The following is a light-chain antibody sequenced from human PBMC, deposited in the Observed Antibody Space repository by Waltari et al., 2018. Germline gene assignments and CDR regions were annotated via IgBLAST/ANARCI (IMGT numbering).Light chain of an antibody. CDR3: AAWDNSTFVL. CDR2: QDN. J-gene: IGLJ2*01. CDR1: ILAGKI. V-gene: IGLV3-1*01. Sequence: SFELTQTPSVSVSPGQTASITCSGAILAGKIGSWYQHKPGQSPVLVIYQDNLRPSGIPERFSGSNAGNTATLTISGTQAMDEADYYCAAWDNSTFVLFGGGTKVTVL.